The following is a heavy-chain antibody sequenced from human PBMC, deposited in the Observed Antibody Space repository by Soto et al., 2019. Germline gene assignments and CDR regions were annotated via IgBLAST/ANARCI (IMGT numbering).Heavy chain of an antibody. CDR1: GGSISSSNW. J-gene: IGHJ4*02. CDR2: IYHSGST. CDR3: ARSPTVGSIAAAGTGYDY. D-gene: IGHD6-13*01. Sequence: PSETLSLTCAVSGGSISSSNWWSWVRQPPGKGLEWIGEIYHSGSTNYNPSLKSRVTISVDKSKNQFSLELSSVTAADTAVYYCARSPTVGSIAAAGTGYDYWGQGTLVTVSS. V-gene: IGHV4-4*02.